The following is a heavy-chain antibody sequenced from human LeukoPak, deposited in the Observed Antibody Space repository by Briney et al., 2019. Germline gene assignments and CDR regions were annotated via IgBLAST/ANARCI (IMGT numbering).Heavy chain of an antibody. CDR3: AKDRIIVIPGPYSWLDS. V-gene: IGHV3-30*18. D-gene: IGHD1-14*01. CDR2: ISYDGSNK. Sequence: GGSLRLSCAASGFTFSSYGMHWVRQAPGKGLEWVAVISYDGSNKYHADSVKGRFTISRDNSNTTLYLQMNSLRAEDTALYFCAKDRIIVIPGPYSWLDSWGQGALVTVSS. J-gene: IGHJ5*01. CDR1: GFTFSSYG.